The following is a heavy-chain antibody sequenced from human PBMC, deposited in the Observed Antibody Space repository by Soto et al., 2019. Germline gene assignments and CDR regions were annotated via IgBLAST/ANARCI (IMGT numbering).Heavy chain of an antibody. CDR3: ATAGYCSSTSCYEYAFDI. D-gene: IGHD2-2*01. J-gene: IGHJ3*02. V-gene: IGHV1-3*01. CDR1: GYTFTSYA. CDR2: INAGNGET. Sequence: GASVKVSCKASGYTFTSYAMHWVRQAPGQRLEWMGWINAGNGETIYAQKFQGRVTMTEDTSTDTAYMELSSLRSEDTAVYYCATAGYCSSTSCYEYAFDIWGQGTMVTVSS.